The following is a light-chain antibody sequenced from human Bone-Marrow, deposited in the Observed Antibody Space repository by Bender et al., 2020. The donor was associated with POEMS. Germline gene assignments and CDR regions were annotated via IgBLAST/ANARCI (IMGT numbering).Light chain of an antibody. V-gene: IGLV2-11*01. J-gene: IGLJ2*01. CDR3: CSYAGPYTFL. Sequence: QSALIQPRSVSASPGQSVTISCSGTGNDAGVYHYVSWYQQLPEKAPKLIIYDVTKRPSGVPGRFSGSKAGNTASLSISGLQTDDEADYYCCSYAGPYTFLFGGGARLTVL. CDR2: DVT. CDR1: GNDAGVYHY.